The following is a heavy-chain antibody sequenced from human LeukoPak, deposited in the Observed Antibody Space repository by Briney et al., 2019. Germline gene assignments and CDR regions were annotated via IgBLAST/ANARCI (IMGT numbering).Heavy chain of an antibody. Sequence: PGGSLRLSCAASGFTFSDSAVSWVRQAPGEGLEWVSSISDTGGRTYYADSVKGRFAISRDNSRNTVFLQMNSLRAGDTAIYYCAKGGQDYGFWRFDLWGQGILVAVSS. J-gene: IGHJ5*02. CDR2: ISDTGGRT. CDR1: GFTFSDSA. CDR3: AKGGQDYGFWRFDL. D-gene: IGHD3-3*01. V-gene: IGHV3-23*01.